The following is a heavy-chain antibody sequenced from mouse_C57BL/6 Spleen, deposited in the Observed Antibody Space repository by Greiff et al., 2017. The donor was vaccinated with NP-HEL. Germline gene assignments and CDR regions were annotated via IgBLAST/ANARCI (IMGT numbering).Heavy chain of an antibody. J-gene: IGHJ2*01. CDR3: TIRSVLTGYFDY. CDR1: GYAFTDYE. V-gene: IGHV1-15*01. D-gene: IGHD4-1*01. CDR2: IDPETGGT. Sequence: VQLQQSGAELVRPGASVTLSCKASGYAFTDYEMHWVKQTPVHGLEWIGAIDPETGGTAYNQKFKGKAILTADKSSSTAYMQLRSLTSEDSAVYYCTIRSVLTGYFDYWGQGTTLTVSS.